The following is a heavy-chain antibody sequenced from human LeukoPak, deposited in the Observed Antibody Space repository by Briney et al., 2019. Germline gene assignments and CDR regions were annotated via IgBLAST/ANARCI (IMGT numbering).Heavy chain of an antibody. CDR2: IIPIFGTA. CDR3: ASRGPYYYDSSGYYSFDL. CDR1: GYTFTSYA. D-gene: IGHD3-22*01. Sequence: ASVKVSCKASGYTFTSYAISWVRQAPGQGLEWMGGIIPIFGTANYAQKFQGRVTITADESTSTAYMELSSLRSEDTAVYYCASRGPYYYDSSGYYSFDLWGRGTLVTVSS. J-gene: IGHJ2*01. V-gene: IGHV1-69*13.